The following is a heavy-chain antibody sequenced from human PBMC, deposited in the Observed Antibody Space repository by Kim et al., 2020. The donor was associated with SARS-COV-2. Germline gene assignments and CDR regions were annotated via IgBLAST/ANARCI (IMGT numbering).Heavy chain of an antibody. V-gene: IGHV1-46*01. CDR2: INPSSGST. Sequence: ASVKVSCKASGYSFTTYYMHWVRQAPGQGLEWMGLINPSSGSTRYAQNFQCRVTMTRDTSTSTVYMELSSLRSEDTALYYCARRSFPPSVYGMDVWGHGT. CDR1: GYSFTTYY. J-gene: IGHJ6*02. CDR3: ARRSFPPSVYGMDV.